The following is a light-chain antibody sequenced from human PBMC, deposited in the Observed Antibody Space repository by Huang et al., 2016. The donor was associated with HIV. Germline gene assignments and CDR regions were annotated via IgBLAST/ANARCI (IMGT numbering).Light chain of an antibody. J-gene: IGKJ4*01. CDR1: QGISNS. CDR2: AAS. V-gene: IGKV1-27*01. CDR3: QKYDSAPLT. Sequence: DIQMTQSPSSLSASVGDRVTITCRASQGISNSLAWYQQKPGKVPRLLIYAASTLQSGVPSRFSGSRSGRDFSLTIGSLQPEDVATYYCQKYDSAPLTFGGGTKVEIK.